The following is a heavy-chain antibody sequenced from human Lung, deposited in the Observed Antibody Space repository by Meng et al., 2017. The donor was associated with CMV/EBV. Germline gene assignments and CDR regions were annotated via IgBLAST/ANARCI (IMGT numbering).Heavy chain of an antibody. CDR3: TTGYGSGL. CDR1: GFTFSSYA. V-gene: IGHV3-30-3*01. D-gene: IGHD3-10*01. Sequence: QVWLVESGGVVVQPGRSLSLSCASSGFTFSSYARHWVRQAPGKGLEWVAVISYDGSNKYYADSVKGRFTISRDNSKNTLYLQMNSLKTEDTAVYYCTTGYGSGLWGQGTLVTVSS. J-gene: IGHJ1*01. CDR2: ISYDGSNK.